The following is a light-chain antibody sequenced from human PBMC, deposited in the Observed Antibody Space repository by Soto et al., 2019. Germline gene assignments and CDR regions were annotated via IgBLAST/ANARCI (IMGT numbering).Light chain of an antibody. CDR3: SSYTSGTTFV. CDR2: DVS. CDR1: SSDVGGYNY. J-gene: IGLJ1*01. Sequence: CVLTQPASVTGSPGEGITISCTGTSSDVGGYNYVSWYQQEPGKAPKLMICDVSNRPSGVSNRFSGSKSGNTASLTISGLQAEDEADYYCSSYTSGTTFVFGTGTKVTV. V-gene: IGLV2-14*01.